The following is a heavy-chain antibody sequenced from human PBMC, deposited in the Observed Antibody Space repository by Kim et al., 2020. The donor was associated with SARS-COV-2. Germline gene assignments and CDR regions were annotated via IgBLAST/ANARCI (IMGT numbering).Heavy chain of an antibody. V-gene: IGHV3-7*01. J-gene: IGHJ6*02. CDR1: GFTFSTYW. CDR3: ARIPSSTWYGLKGTYYYYSGTAS. Sequence: GGSLRLSCAASGFTFSTYWMSWVRQAPGKGLEWVANIKQDGSEKYYVDSVKGRFTISRDNAKNSMYLQMNSLRVEDTAVYFCARIPSSTWYGLKGTYYYYSGTASWGQGTTVPASS. D-gene: IGHD6-13*01. CDR2: IKQDGSEK.